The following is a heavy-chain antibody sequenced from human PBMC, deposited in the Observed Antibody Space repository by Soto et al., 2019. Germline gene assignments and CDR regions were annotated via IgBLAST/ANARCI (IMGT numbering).Heavy chain of an antibody. CDR2: IIPIFGTA. J-gene: IGHJ3*02. CDR3: ARFIVGATKGNAFDI. CDR1: GGTFSSYA. Sequence: SVKVSCKASGGTFSSYAISWVRQAPGQGLEWMGGIIPIFGTANYAQKFQGRVTITADESTSTAYMELSSLRSEDTAVYYCARFIVGATKGNAFDIWGQGTMVTVSS. V-gene: IGHV1-69*13. D-gene: IGHD1-26*01.